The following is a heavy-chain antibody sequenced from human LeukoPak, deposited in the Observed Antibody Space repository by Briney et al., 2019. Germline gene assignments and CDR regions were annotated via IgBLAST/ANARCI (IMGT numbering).Heavy chain of an antibody. CDR3: ARVGNYDSSGYYFLVAFDI. D-gene: IGHD3-22*01. CDR2: IYYSGST. V-gene: IGHV4-59*01. J-gene: IGHJ3*02. Sequence: SETLSLTCTVSGGSISSYYWSWIRQPPGKGLEWIGYIYYSGSTNYNPSLKSRVTISVDTSKNQFSLKLSSVTAADTAVYYCARVGNYDSSGYYFLVAFDIWGQGTMVTVSS. CDR1: GGSISSYY.